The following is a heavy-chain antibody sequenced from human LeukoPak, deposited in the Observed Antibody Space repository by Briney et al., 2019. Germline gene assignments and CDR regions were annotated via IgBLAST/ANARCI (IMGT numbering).Heavy chain of an antibody. CDR3: ARAPLWFGEGYAFDI. CDR1: GGSISSSSYY. D-gene: IGHD3-10*01. CDR2: IYYSGST. V-gene: IGHV4-39*07. J-gene: IGHJ3*02. Sequence: SETLSLTCTVPGGSISSSSYYWGWIRQPPGKGLEWIGSIYYSGSTYYNPSLKSRVTISVDTSKNQFSLKLSSVTAADTAVYYCARAPLWFGEGYAFDIWGQGTMVTVSS.